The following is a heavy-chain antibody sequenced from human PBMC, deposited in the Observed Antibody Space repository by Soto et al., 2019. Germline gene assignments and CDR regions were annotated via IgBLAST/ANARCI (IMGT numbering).Heavy chain of an antibody. CDR3: ARDWCSGGSCLLFDY. V-gene: IGHV3-23*01. CDR1: ESGFTCSSCT. J-gene: IGHJ4*02. D-gene: IGHD2-15*01. Sequence: PGGCLRLSCAAAESGFTCSSCTMRWVRQAPGKGLEWVSTFRESGGTTHYANSVKGRFTISRDTSKNMLYLQMNSLRAEDTAIYYCARDWCSGGSCLLFDYWGQGTLVTVSS. CDR2: FRESGGTT.